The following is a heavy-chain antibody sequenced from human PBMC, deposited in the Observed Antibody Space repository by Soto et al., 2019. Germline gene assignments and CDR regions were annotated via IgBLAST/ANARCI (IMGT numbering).Heavy chain of an antibody. D-gene: IGHD2-15*01. J-gene: IGHJ4*02. CDR2: INHSGST. CDR1: GGSFSGYY. V-gene: IGHV4-34*01. CDR3: ARGRLAANPYYFDY. Sequence: SETLSLTCAVYGGSFSGYYWSWIRQPPGKGLEWIGEINHSGSTNYNPSLKSRVIISVDTSKNQFSLKLSSVTAADTAVYYCARGRLAANPYYFDYWGQGTLVTVSS.